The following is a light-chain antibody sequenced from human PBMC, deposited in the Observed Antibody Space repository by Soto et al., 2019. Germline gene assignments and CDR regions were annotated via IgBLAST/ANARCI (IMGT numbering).Light chain of an antibody. CDR1: SSDVGGYNY. CDR2: EVS. Sequence: QSALTQPASVSGSPGQSITISCTGTSSDVGGYNYVSWYQQHPGKVPRLRIYEVSNRPSGLSNRFSGSKSDNTASLTISGLQAEDEADYYCSSYTSSNTWVFGGGTKVTVL. J-gene: IGLJ3*02. V-gene: IGLV2-14*01. CDR3: SSYTSSNTWV.